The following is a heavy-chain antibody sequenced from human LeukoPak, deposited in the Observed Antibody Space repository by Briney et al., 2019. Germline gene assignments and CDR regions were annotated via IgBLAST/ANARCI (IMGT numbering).Heavy chain of an antibody. J-gene: IGHJ4*02. Sequence: ASVKISCKASGYTLIGHYIHWVRQAPGEGLDYMGWINPNSGGTNYAQKFQGRVTMTRDTSINTAYMELSSLKSDDTAVYYCARAGTSSSPLHFDYWGQGTLVTVSS. CDR2: INPNSGGT. D-gene: IGHD6-6*01. CDR1: GYTLIGHY. CDR3: ARAGTSSSPLHFDY. V-gene: IGHV1-2*02.